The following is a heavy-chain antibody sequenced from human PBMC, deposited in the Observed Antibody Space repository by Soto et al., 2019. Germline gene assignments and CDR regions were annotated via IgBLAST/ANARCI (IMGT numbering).Heavy chain of an antibody. J-gene: IGHJ6*02. V-gene: IGHV3-43*01. D-gene: IGHD3-10*01. CDR1: GFFFNDYT. CDR3: AKSSDTFIITAANMDV. Sequence: PGGSLRLSCAASGFFFNDYTMHWVRQTPGKGLEWVSLISWNGGSTYYADSVKGRFTISRDNSKNSLYLQMNSLRTEDTALYHCAKSSDTFIITAANMDVWGPGTTVTVSS. CDR2: ISWNGGST.